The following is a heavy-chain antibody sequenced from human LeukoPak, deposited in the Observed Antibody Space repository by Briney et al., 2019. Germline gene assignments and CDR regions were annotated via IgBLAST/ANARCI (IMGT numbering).Heavy chain of an antibody. Sequence: GGSLRLSCAASGFIFNNYAMHWVRQIPGKGLDWVAVISYDGSNRYYADSVRGRFTISRDNSKNALYLQMNSLRAEDASMYYCARGGSGILTNLDYWGQGTLVTVSS. CDR1: GFIFNNYA. CDR3: ARGGSGILTNLDY. CDR2: ISYDGSNR. V-gene: IGHV3-30-3*01. D-gene: IGHD3-9*01. J-gene: IGHJ4*02.